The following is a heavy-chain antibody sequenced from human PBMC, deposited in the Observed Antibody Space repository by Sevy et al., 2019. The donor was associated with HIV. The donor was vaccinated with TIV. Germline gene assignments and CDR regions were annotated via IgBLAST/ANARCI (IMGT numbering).Heavy chain of an antibody. CDR2: VSGSGGST. V-gene: IGHV3-23*01. D-gene: IGHD3-22*01. CDR3: AKDLAYDNTYLDY. J-gene: IGHJ4*02. Sequence: GGYLRLYCEVSGFTFRSYAMNWVRQAPGKGLECVSGVSGSGGSTYYADSVKGRFTISRDNSRNTLYLQIDSLRAEDTAIYYCAKDLAYDNTYLDYWGQGTLVTVSS. CDR1: GFTFRSYA.